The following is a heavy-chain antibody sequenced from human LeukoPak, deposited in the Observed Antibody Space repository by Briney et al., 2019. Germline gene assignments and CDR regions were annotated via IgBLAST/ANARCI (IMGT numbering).Heavy chain of an antibody. Sequence: SSGTLSLTCTVSGGSISGSGSSYYWVWIRQPPGKGLEWIGSIYYSGSTYYNPSLKSRVTISVDTSKNQFSLKLSSVTAADTAVYFCARTPRYSGNYYNAFDIWGQGTTVTVSS. CDR2: IYYSGST. V-gene: IGHV4-39*01. D-gene: IGHD1-26*01. J-gene: IGHJ3*02. CDR1: GGSISGSGSSYY. CDR3: ARTPRYSGNYYNAFDI.